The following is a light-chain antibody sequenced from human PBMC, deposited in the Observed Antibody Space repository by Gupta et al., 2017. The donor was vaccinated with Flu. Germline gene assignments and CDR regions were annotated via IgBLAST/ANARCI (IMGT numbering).Light chain of an antibody. CDR1: SSNSGSNN. Sequence: QSVLPQPRSGSVTRGQRSTIPCSGSSSNSGSNNVTWYLQRPGTAPKLLIYNDNHRPSGVPDRISGSKSGTSASLAISGLHSEDEADYYCAAWDDSLNGDVFGTGTKVTVL. V-gene: IGLV1-44*01. CDR2: NDN. CDR3: AAWDDSLNGDV. J-gene: IGLJ1*01.